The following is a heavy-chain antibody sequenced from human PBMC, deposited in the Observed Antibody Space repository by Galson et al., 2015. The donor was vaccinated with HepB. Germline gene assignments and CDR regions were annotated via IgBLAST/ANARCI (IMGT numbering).Heavy chain of an antibody. D-gene: IGHD2-2*01. CDR1: GGTFSSYA. CDR3: ANSNCSSTSYPEYFQH. V-gene: IGHV1-69*04. CDR2: IIPILGIA. J-gene: IGHJ1*01. Sequence: SVKVSCKASGGTFSSYAISWVRQAPGQGLEWMGRIIPILGIANYAQKFQGRVTITADKSTSTAYMELSSLRSEDTAVYYCANSNCSSTSYPEYFQHWGQGTLVTVSS.